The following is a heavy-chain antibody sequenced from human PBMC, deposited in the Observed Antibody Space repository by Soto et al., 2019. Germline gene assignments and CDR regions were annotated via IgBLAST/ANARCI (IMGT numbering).Heavy chain of an antibody. CDR3: ASGLGYCSSTSCQTRTFDY. D-gene: IGHD2-2*01. CDR1: GGSISSGGHY. V-gene: IGHV4-31*03. Sequence: SETLSLTCTVSGGSISSGGHYWSWIRQHPGKGLEWIGYIYYSGSTYYNPSLKSRVTISVDTSKNQFSLKLSSVTAADTAVYYCASGLGYCSSTSCQTRTFDYWGQGTLVTVSS. J-gene: IGHJ4*02. CDR2: IYYSGST.